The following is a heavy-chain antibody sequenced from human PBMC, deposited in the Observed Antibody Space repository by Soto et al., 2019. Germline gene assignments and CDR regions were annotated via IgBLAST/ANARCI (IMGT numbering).Heavy chain of an antibody. J-gene: IGHJ4*02. V-gene: IGHV3-23*01. CDR2: ISGSGGST. D-gene: IGHD5-18*01. CDR3: AKDLEGRYSYGWGGPPNYFDY. Sequence: EVQLLESGGGLVQPGGSLRLSCAASGFTFSSYAMSWVRQAPGKGLEWVSAISGSGGSTYYADSVKGRFTISRDNSKKTLYLRMTSLKAEDTAVYYCAKDLEGRYSYGWGGPPNYFDYWGQGTLVTVSS. CDR1: GFTFSSYA.